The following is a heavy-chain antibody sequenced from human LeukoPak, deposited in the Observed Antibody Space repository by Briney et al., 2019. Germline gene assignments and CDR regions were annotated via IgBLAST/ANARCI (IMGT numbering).Heavy chain of an antibody. Sequence: PGGSLRLSCAASGFTFSSYWMHWVRHAPGKGLVWVSRINSDGSSTSYADSVKRRFTISRDNAKNALYVQMNSLRAEDTAVYYCTRAPFGVWGEGTLVTVSS. CDR3: TRAPFGV. V-gene: IGHV3-74*01. D-gene: IGHD3-3*01. CDR1: GFTFSSYW. J-gene: IGHJ4*02. CDR2: INSDGSST.